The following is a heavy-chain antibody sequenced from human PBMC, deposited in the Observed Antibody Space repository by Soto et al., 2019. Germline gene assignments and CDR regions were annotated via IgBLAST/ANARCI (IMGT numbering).Heavy chain of an antibody. Sequence: QVQLVQSGAEVKKPGASVKVSCKASGYTFSNYAITLVRQAPGQGLEGMGWISPYNDNTKYAQKFQGRVTMTTDTSTSSAYMELRRLKSDDTAVYYCARRGVGDKRQNILFYPWGQGSLVTGSS. V-gene: IGHV1-18*01. CDR3: ARRGVGDKRQNILFYP. D-gene: IGHD1-26*01. J-gene: IGHJ5*02. CDR1: GYTFSNYA. CDR2: ISPYNDNT.